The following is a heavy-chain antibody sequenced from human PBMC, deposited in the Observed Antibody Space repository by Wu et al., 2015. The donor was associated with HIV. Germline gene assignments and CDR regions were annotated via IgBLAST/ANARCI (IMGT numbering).Heavy chain of an antibody. CDR3: ARGSDYSNYLAWFDP. CDR2: INPNSGGT. V-gene: IGHV1-2*02. J-gene: IGHJ5*02. CDR1: GYTFTGYY. D-gene: IGHD4-11*01. Sequence: QVQLVQSGAEVKKPGASVKVSCKASGYTFTGYYMHWVRQAPGQGLEWMGWINPNSGGTNYAQKFQGRVTMTRDTSISTAYMELSRLRSDDTAVYYCARGSDYSNYLAWFDPWGQGTLVTVSS.